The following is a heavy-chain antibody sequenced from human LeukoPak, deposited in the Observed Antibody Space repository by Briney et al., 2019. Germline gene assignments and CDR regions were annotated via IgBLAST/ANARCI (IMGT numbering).Heavy chain of an antibody. CDR2: ISDSERST. CDR3: AKEPTPGGAFYFDY. V-gene: IGHV3-23*01. Sequence: GGSLRLSCAASGFTFSSYAMSWVRQAPGKGLEWVSTISDSERSTYFADSVKGRFTISRDNSKNTLYLQMNSLRAEDTAVYYCAKEPTPGGAFYFDYWGQGTLVTVSS. D-gene: IGHD3-10*01. CDR1: GFTFSSYA. J-gene: IGHJ4*02.